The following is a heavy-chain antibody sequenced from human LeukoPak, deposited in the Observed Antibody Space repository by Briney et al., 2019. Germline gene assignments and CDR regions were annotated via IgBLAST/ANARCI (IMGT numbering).Heavy chain of an antibody. J-gene: IGHJ3*02. CDR3: ARGTDSSGDDAFDI. D-gene: IGHD3-22*01. V-gene: IGHV4-30-4*08. CDR2: IYYSGST. Sequence: SWIRQPPGKGLEWIGYIYYSGSTYYNPSLKSRVTISVDTSKNQFSLKLSSVTAADTAVYYCARGTDSSGDDAFDIWGQGTMVTVSS.